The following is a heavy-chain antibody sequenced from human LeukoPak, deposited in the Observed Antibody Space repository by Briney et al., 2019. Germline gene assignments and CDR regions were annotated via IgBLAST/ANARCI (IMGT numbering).Heavy chain of an antibody. J-gene: IGHJ6*02. D-gene: IGHD3-10*01. CDR3: ARSGYYYGSGSYYNVYGMDV. V-gene: IGHV3-48*03. Sequence: PGGSLILSCAASGFTFSSYEMNWVRQAPGKGLEWVSYISSSGSTIYYADSVKGRFTISRDNAKNSLYLQMNSLRAEDTAVYYCARSGYYYGSGSYYNVYGMDVWGQGTTVTVSS. CDR1: GFTFSSYE. CDR2: ISSSGSTI.